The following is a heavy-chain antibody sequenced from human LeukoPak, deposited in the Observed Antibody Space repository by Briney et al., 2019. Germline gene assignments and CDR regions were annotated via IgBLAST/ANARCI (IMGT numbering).Heavy chain of an antibody. CDR2: IYYSGTT. CDR3: ARHMGDNWTVFVY. D-gene: IGHD1-1*01. J-gene: IGHJ4*02. V-gene: IGHV4-39*01. CDR1: GGSISSSSSY. Sequence: SGTLSLTCTVSGGSISSSSSYWGWIRQPPGKGLEWIGTIYYSGTTYYNPSLKSRVTISADTSKNQFSLRLSSVTAADTAVYYCARHMGDNWTVFVYWGQGTLVTVSS.